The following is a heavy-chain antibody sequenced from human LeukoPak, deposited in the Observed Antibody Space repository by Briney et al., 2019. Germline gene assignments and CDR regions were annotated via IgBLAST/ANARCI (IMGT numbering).Heavy chain of an antibody. CDR3: ARAENYVWGSYRYYYYMDV. CDR2: IYTSGST. CDR1: GGSISSYY. Sequence: SETLSLTCTVSGGSISSYYWSWIRQPPGKGLEWIGYIYTSGSTNYNPSLKSRVTISVDTSKNQFSLKLSPVTAADTAVYYCARAENYVWGSYRYYYYMDVWGKGTTVTASS. D-gene: IGHD3-16*02. J-gene: IGHJ6*03. V-gene: IGHV4-4*09.